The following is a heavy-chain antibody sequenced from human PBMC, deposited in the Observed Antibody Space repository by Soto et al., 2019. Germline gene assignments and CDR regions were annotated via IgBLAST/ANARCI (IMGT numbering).Heavy chain of an antibody. CDR2: ISYDGSNK. J-gene: IGHJ6*02. CDR3: AKDPWLHGDAYYGMDV. D-gene: IGHD4-17*01. CDR1: GFTFSSYG. V-gene: IGHV3-30*18. Sequence: GGSLRLSCAASGFTFSSYGMHWVRQAPGKGLELVAVISYDGSNKYYADSVKGRFTISRDNSKNTLYLQMNSLRAEDTAVYYCAKDPWLHGDAYYGMDVWGQGTTVTVSS.